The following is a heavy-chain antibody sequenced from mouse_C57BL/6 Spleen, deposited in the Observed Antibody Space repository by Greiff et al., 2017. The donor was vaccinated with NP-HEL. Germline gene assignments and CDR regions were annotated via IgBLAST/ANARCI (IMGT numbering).Heavy chain of an antibody. CDR1: GYTFTSYW. V-gene: IGHV1-69*01. J-gene: IGHJ2*01. Sequence: QVQLQQSGAELVMPGASVKLSCKASGYTFTSYWMHWVKQRPGQGLEWIGEIDPSDSYTNYNQKFKGKSTLTVDKSSSTAYMQLSSLTSEDSAVYDCARWVYDGTGSYYFDYWGQGTTLTVSS. CDR3: ARWVYDGTGSYYFDY. D-gene: IGHD2-3*01. CDR2: IDPSDSYT.